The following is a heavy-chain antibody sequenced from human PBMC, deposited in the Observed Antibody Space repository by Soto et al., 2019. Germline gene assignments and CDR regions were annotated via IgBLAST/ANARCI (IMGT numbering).Heavy chain of an antibody. CDR1: GFSLSTSGMC. CDR3: ARIRPDIVDLRYYYMDV. Sequence: SGPTLVNPTQTLTLTCTFSGFSLSTSGMCVSWIRQPPGKALEWLARIDWDDEKNYSTSLKTRLTISKDTSKNQVFLTMTNMDPVDTATYYCARIRPDIVDLRYYYMDVWGKGTTVTVSS. D-gene: IGHD2-15*01. V-gene: IGHV2-70*11. J-gene: IGHJ6*03. CDR2: IDWDDEK.